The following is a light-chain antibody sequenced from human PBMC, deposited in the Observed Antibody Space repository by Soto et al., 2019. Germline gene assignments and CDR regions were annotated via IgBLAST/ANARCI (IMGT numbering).Light chain of an antibody. J-gene: IGKJ1*01. V-gene: IGKV1-5*01. Sequence: DIQMTQSPSALSASVGDRATITCRASQSISSWLAWYQQKPGKAPKLLIYGASTLQSGVPSRYSGSGSGTEFTLTISNLQPDDFATYYCQQANSFPRTFGQGTKVDIK. CDR2: GAS. CDR3: QQANSFPRT. CDR1: QSISSW.